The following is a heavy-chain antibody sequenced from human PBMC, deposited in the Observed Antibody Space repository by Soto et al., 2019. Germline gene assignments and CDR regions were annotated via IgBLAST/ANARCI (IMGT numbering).Heavy chain of an antibody. V-gene: IGHV3-33*01. CDR1: GFTFSSYG. Sequence: VGSLRLSCAASGFTFSSYGMHWVRQAAGKGMEWVAVIWYDGSNKYYADTVKGRFTISRDNSKNTLYLQMNSLRAEDTAVYYCARATRYNWFDPWGQGTLVTVSS. J-gene: IGHJ5*02. CDR2: IWYDGSNK. CDR3: ARATRYNWFDP. D-gene: IGHD3-16*02.